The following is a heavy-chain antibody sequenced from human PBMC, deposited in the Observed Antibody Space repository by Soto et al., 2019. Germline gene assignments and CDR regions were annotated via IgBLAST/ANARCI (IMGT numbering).Heavy chain of an antibody. D-gene: IGHD3-22*01. J-gene: IGHJ4*02. Sequence: PGGSLRLSCAASGFTLSSFFMHWVRQGPGKGLVWVSRINNDGGRTTYADSVKGRFTISRDNAKNTVHLQMNSLRAEDTAVYFCVRDQDSRGYSVFNHWGQGTQVTVSS. CDR3: VRDQDSRGYSVFNH. CDR1: GFTLSSFF. V-gene: IGHV3-74*01. CDR2: INNDGGRT.